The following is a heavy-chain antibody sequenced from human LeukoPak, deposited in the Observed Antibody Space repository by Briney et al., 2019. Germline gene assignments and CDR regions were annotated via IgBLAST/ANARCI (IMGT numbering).Heavy chain of an antibody. V-gene: IGHV1-2*02. CDR1: GYTFTTYY. Sequence: ASVKVSCKAAGYTFTTYYLHWVRQAPGQGLEWMGFINPSGGSTSYAQKFQGRVTMTRDTSISTAYMELSRLRSDDTAVYYCARDRRGLYDFWSGYYVSRDYGMDVWGQGTTVTVSS. D-gene: IGHD3-3*01. CDR3: ARDRRGLYDFWSGYYVSRDYGMDV. J-gene: IGHJ6*02. CDR2: INPSGGST.